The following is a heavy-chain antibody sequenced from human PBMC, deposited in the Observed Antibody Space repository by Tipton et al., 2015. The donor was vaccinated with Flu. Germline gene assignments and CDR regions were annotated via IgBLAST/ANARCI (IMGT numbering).Heavy chain of an antibody. CDR1: GFTFSSYS. CDR2: ISSSSSYI. D-gene: IGHD3-3*01. Sequence: SLRLSCAASGFTFSSYSMNWVRQAPGKGLEWVSSISSSSSYIYYADSVKGRFTISRDNAKNSLYLQMNSLRAEDTAVYYCAREFYYDFWSGYYSTWFDPWGQGTLVTVSS. CDR3: AREFYYDFWSGYYSTWFDP. J-gene: IGHJ5*02. V-gene: IGHV3-21*01.